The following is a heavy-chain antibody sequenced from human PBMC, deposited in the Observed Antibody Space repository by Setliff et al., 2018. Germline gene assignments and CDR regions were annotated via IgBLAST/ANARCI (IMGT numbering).Heavy chain of an antibody. J-gene: IGHJ5*02. CDR2: IYTSGST. CDR1: GGSISSGSYY. Sequence: TLSLTCTVSGGSISSGSYYWSWIRQPAGKGLEWVGRIYTSGSTNYKPSLKSRVTISVDTSKNQFSLKLSSVTAADTAVYYCAREGYSSLIGWFDPWGQGTLVTVS. V-gene: IGHV4-61*02. CDR3: AREGYSSLIGWFDP. D-gene: IGHD6-13*01.